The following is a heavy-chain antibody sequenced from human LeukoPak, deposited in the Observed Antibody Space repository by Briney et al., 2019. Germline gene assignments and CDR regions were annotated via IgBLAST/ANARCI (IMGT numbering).Heavy chain of an antibody. D-gene: IGHD3-22*01. V-gene: IGHV3-21*01. CDR2: ISETSIYI. J-gene: IGHJ4*02. CDR1: GFTFSSYT. Sequence: GGSLRLSCAGSGFTFSSYTMNWVRHAPGKGLESVSSISETSIYINYADSVKGRFTISRDNAKYSLYLQMTSLRAEDTAVYYCARSYYDSSGYPHSDLDYWGQGTLVIVSS. CDR3: ARSYYDSSGYPHSDLDY.